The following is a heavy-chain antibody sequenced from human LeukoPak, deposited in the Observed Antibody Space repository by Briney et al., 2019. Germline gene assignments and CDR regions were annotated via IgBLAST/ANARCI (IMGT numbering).Heavy chain of an antibody. CDR2: ISWNSGSI. Sequence: PGGSLRLSCAASGFTFDDYAMHWVRQAPGKGLEWVSGISWNSGSIGYADSVKGRFTISRDNAKSSLYLQMNSLRAEDTALYYCAKVWGVDSGYDPEGYFDYWGQGTLVTVSS. D-gene: IGHD5-12*01. J-gene: IGHJ4*02. CDR1: GFTFDDYA. V-gene: IGHV3-9*01. CDR3: AKVWGVDSGYDPEGYFDY.